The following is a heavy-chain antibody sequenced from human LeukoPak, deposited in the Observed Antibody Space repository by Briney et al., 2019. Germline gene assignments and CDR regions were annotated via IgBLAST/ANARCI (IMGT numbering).Heavy chain of an antibody. CDR3: ARRCSGGSCYYYFDY. J-gene: IGHJ4*02. D-gene: IGHD2-15*01. V-gene: IGHV4-59*01. CDR2: IYYSGST. CDR1: GGSISSYY. Sequence: PSETLSLTCTASGGSISSYYWSWIRQPPGKGLEWIGYIYYSGSTNYNPSLKSRVTISVDTSKNQFSLKLSSVTAADTAVYYCARRCSGGSCYYYFDYWGQGTLVTVSS.